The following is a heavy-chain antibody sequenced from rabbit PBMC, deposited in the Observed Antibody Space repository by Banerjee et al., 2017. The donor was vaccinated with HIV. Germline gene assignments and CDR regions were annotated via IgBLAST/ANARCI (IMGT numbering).Heavy chain of an antibody. Sequence: QEQLVESGGGLVKPEGSLRLTCRASGFSFNSGYDTCWVRQAPGKGLEWIACVYAGSSGSTYSATWAKGRFTISKTSSTTVTLQMTSLTAADTATYFCARDTGTSFSTYGMDLWGPGTLVTVS. CDR1: GFSFNSGYD. J-gene: IGHJ6*01. D-gene: IGHD8-1*01. CDR2: VYAGSSGST. V-gene: IGHV1S45*01. CDR3: ARDTGTSFSTYGMDL.